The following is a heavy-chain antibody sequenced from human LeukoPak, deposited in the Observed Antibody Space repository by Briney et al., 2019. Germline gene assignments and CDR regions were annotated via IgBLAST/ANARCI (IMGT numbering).Heavy chain of an antibody. Sequence: SETLSLTCAVYGGSFSGYYWSWIRQPPGKGLEWIGEINHSGSTNYNPSLKSRVTISLDTSTDQISLKLTSMTAADTAVYYCARGWDTGYGYYGMDVWGQGTTVTVSS. D-gene: IGHD5-18*01. CDR1: GGSFSGYY. CDR3: ARGWDTGYGYYGMDV. CDR2: INHSGST. V-gene: IGHV4-34*01. J-gene: IGHJ6*02.